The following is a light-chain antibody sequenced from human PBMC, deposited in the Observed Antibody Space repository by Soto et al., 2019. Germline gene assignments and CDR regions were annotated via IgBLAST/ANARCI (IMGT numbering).Light chain of an antibody. CDR2: DAS. Sequence: TPSPLPLSFSPGERATLSCRASQSVSSYLAWYQQKPGQAPRLLIYDASNRATGIPARFSGSGSGTDFTLTISSLEPEDFAVYYCQQRSNWRTFGQGTKVDI. J-gene: IGKJ1*01. CDR3: QQRSNWRT. CDR1: QSVSSY. V-gene: IGKV3-11*01.